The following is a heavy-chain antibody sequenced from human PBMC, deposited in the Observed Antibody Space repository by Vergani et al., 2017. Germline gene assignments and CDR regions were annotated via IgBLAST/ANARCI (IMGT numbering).Heavy chain of an antibody. Sequence: EVQLVESGGGLVKPGGSLRLSCAASGFTFSSYSMNWVRQAPGKGLEWVSSISSSSSYIYYADSVKGRFTISRDNAKNSLYLQMNSLRAEDTAVYYCARDPKSRGDSGYANTGVGYWGQGTLVTVSS. CDR3: ARDPKSRGDSGYANTGVGY. CDR1: GFTFSSYS. CDR2: ISSSSSYI. V-gene: IGHV3-21*01. D-gene: IGHD5-12*01. J-gene: IGHJ4*02.